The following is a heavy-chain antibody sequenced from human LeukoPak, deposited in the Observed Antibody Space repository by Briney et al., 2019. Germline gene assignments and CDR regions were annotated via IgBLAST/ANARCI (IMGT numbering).Heavy chain of an antibody. Sequence: SETLSLTCTVSGYSISSGYFWGWIRQPPGKGPEWIGSIFHSGDVYYNPALKSRVTISVDTSKNQFSLKLSSVTAADTAVYYCAREVGAMSDYWGQGTLVTVSS. CDR3: AREVGAMSDY. D-gene: IGHD1-26*01. V-gene: IGHV4-38-2*02. CDR2: IFHSGDV. J-gene: IGHJ4*02. CDR1: GYSISSGYF.